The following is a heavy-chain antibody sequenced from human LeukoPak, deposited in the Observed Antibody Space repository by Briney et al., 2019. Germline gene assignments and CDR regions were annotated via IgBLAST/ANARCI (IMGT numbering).Heavy chain of an antibody. Sequence: GASVKVSCKASGGTFSSYAISWVRQAPGQGLEWMGRIIPILGIANCAQKFQGRVTITADKSTSTAYMELSSLKASDTAMYYCARHNYCNSASCPIDYWGQGTLVTVSS. D-gene: IGHD2-2*01. CDR2: IIPILGIA. V-gene: IGHV1-69*04. CDR3: ARHNYCNSASCPIDY. J-gene: IGHJ4*02. CDR1: GGTFSSYA.